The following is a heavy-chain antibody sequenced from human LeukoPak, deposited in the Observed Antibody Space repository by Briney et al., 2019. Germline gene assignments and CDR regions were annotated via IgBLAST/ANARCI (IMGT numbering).Heavy chain of an antibody. CDR1: GFTFSNYA. Sequence: GGSLRLSCAASGFTFSNYAMHWIRQAPGKGLEWVAVISYDGSIKYYADSLKGRFTISRDNSKNTLYLQMNNLRGEDTALYYCTKGPYGNSIYYGMDVWGQGTTVTVSS. CDR2: ISYDGSIK. CDR3: TKGPYGNSIYYGMDV. D-gene: IGHD5-24*01. J-gene: IGHJ6*02. V-gene: IGHV3-30-3*01.